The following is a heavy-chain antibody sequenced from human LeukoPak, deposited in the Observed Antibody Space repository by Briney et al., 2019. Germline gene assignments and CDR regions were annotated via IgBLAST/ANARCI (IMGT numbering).Heavy chain of an antibody. CDR3: ARTTYYDYVWGSYRRNRMYNWFDP. Sequence: PSETLSLSCSVSGYSISSGFYWGWIRQPPGKGLEWIGSIFHSGSTYYNPSLKSRVTISVDTSKNQFSLKLSSVTAADTAVYYCARTTYYDYVWGSYRRNRMYNWFDPWGQGTLVTVSS. CDR1: GYSISSGFY. CDR2: IFHSGST. V-gene: IGHV4-38-2*02. D-gene: IGHD3-16*02. J-gene: IGHJ5*02.